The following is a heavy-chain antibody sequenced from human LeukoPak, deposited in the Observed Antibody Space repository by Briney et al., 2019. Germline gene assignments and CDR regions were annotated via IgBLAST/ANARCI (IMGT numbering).Heavy chain of an antibody. J-gene: IGHJ4*02. D-gene: IGHD6-13*01. Sequence: ASVKVSCKASGYTFTSYAMHWVRQAPGQRLEWMGWINAGNGNTKYSQKFQGRVTITRDTSASTAYMELSSLRSEDTAVYCCARESNWSAQDYWGQGTLVTVSS. V-gene: IGHV1-3*01. CDR3: ARESNWSAQDY. CDR2: INAGNGNT. CDR1: GYTFTSYA.